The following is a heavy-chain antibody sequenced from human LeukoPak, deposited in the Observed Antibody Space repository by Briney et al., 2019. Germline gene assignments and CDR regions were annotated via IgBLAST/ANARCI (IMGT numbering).Heavy chain of an antibody. D-gene: IGHD4-11*01. V-gene: IGHV4-38-2*01. CDR2: FYHSGST. J-gene: IGHJ5*02. CDR3: ARHDFYSNYPHNWFDP. CDR1: GYSISSGYF. Sequence: PSETLSLTCAVSGYSISSGYFWGWIRQSPGKGLEWIGSFYHSGSTHYNPSLRSRVTISVDTSKNQFSLNLSSVTAADTAVYYCARHDFYSNYPHNWFDPWGQGTLVTISS.